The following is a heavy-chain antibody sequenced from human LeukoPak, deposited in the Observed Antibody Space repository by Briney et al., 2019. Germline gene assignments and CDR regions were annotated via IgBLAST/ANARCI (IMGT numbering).Heavy chain of an antibody. D-gene: IGHD3-22*01. CDR1: GFTFSSYA. V-gene: IGHV3-23*01. CDR2: ISGSGGST. J-gene: IGHJ3*02. CDR3: AKDLDYYDSSGYYPDAFDI. Sequence: GSLRLSCAASGFTFSSYAMSWVRQAPGEGLEGVSAISGSGGSTYYADSVKGRFTISRDNSKNTLYLQMNSLRAEDTAVYYCAKDLDYYDSSGYYPDAFDIWGQGTMVTVSS.